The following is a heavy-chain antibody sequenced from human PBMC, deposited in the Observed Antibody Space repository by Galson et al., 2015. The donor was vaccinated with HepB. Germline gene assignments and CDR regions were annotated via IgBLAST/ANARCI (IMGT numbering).Heavy chain of an antibody. D-gene: IGHD1-26*01. V-gene: IGHV1-2*02. CDR1: GYTFTDYF. CDR3: ARVGPTYDY. CDR2: FNPETGGS. J-gene: IGHJ4*02. Sequence: SVKVSCKASGYTFTDYFIHWVRQAPGQGLEWMGWFNPETGGSRYSEKLQGRVTMTRDTSISTAYMELTSLTSDDTAVYFCARVGPTYDYWGQGTLVIVSS.